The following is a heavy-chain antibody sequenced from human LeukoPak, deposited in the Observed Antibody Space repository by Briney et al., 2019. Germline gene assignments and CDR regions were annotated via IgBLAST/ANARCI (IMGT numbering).Heavy chain of an antibody. V-gene: IGHV3-74*01. CDR3: GSSGYCSSTRCSLPYFDY. CDR2: INGDGSST. CDR1: GFTFSSYW. D-gene: IGHD2-2*01. Sequence: QPGGSLRLSCAASGFTFSSYWMHWVRQAPGKGLVWVSRINGDGSSTTYADSVKGRFTISRDNAKNTLYLQMNSLRAEDTAVYYCGSSGYCSSTRCSLPYFDYWGQGTLVTVSS. J-gene: IGHJ4*02.